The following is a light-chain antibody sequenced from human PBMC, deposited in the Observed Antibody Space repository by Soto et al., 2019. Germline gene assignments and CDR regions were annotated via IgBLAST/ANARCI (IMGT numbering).Light chain of an antibody. CDR2: DAS. J-gene: IGKJ5*01. V-gene: IGKV3-11*01. CDR3: QQRSNWPPA. CDR1: QSVSSY. Sequence: EIVLTQSQATLSLSPGERATLSCLASQSVSSYLAWYQQKPGQAPRLLIYDASNRATGIPARFSGSGSGTDFTLTISSLEPEDFAVYYCQQRSNWPPAFGQGTRLEI.